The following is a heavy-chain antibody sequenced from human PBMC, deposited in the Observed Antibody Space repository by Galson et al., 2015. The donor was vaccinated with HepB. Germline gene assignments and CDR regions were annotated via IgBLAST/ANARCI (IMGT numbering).Heavy chain of an antibody. D-gene: IGHD3-10*01. CDR3: AKDYYYASGSYYNEGAFDI. Sequence: SLRLSCAASRFTFSSYAMSWVRQAPGKGLEWVSGISGSGGRTNYADSVKGRFTISRDNSKNTPYLQMNSLRAEDTAVYYCAKDYYYASGSYYNEGAFDIWGQGTMVTVSS. J-gene: IGHJ3*02. CDR2: ISGSGGRT. CDR1: RFTFSSYA. V-gene: IGHV3-23*01.